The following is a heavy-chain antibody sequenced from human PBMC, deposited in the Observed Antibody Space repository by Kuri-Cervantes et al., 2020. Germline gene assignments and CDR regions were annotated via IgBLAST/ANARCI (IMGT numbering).Heavy chain of an antibody. CDR1: GFTFSTYW. CDR3: ARGAMADRFFDY. V-gene: IGHV3-7*01. D-gene: IGHD5-18*01. Sequence: GGSLRLSCAASGFTFSTYWMSWVRQAPGKGLEWVANIKQDGSEKDYVDSVKGRFTFSRDNAKNSMYLQMNSLRDEDTAVYYCARGAMADRFFDYWGQGTLVTVSS. CDR2: IKQDGSEK. J-gene: IGHJ4*02.